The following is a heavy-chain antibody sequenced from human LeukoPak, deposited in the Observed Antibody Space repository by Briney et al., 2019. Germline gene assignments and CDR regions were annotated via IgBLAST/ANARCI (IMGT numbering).Heavy chain of an antibody. D-gene: IGHD6-13*01. CDR2: LYSGGST. Sequence: GGSLRLSCAASGFTFSSYAMSWVRHAPGKGLEWVSVLYSGGSTYYADSVKGRFTISRDNSKNTLYLQMNSLRAADTAVYYCARVLTGGRAFVHEQLASLRSKYFDYWGQGTLVTVSS. CDR3: ARVLTGGRAFVHEQLASLRSKYFDY. CDR1: GFTFSSYA. J-gene: IGHJ4*02. V-gene: IGHV3-66*01.